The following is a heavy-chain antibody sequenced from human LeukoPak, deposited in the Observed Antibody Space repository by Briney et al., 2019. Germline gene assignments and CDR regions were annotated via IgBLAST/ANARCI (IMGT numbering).Heavy chain of an antibody. CDR2: ISGSGSDL. V-gene: IGHV3-11*01. CDR1: GFSFSDYY. J-gene: IGHJ6*02. Sequence: PGGSLRLSCVACGFSFSDYYMSLIRQAPGRGLEWISYISGSGSDLYYADSVKGRFTISRDNANNSLYLQKNSLRAEDTAVYYCARSIGYYYTMDVWGQGTTVTVSS. CDR3: ARSIGYYYTMDV. D-gene: IGHD3-22*01.